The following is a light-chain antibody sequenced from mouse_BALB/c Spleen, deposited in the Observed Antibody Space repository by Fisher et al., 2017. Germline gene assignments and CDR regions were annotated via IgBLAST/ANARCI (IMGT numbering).Light chain of an antibody. CDR2: YAS. J-gene: IGKJ1*01. CDR1: QSISNY. V-gene: IGKV5-45*01. CDR3: WQGTHFPQT. Sequence: DIVLTQSPATLSVTPGDRVSLSCRASQSISNYLHWYQQKSHESPRLLIKYASQSISGIPSRFSGSGSGTDFTLKISRVEAEDLGVYYCWQGTHFPQTFGGGTKLEIK.